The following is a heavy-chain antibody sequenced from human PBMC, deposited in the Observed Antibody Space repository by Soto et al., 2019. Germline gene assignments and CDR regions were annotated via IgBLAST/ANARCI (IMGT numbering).Heavy chain of an antibody. CDR2: ISGSGDRT. CDR3: PFGWGGGHEGY. J-gene: IGHJ4*02. D-gene: IGHD5-12*01. V-gene: IGHV3-23*01. CDR1: GLTFSAYP. Sequence: EVQKLESGGGLVQPGGSLRLSCAASGLTFSAYPMSWVRQAPGKGLEWVSSISGSGDRTYYADSVKGRFTISRDNSKNTLYLQMNSLRVEDTAVYFCPFGWGGGHEGYWDQGTLVTVSS.